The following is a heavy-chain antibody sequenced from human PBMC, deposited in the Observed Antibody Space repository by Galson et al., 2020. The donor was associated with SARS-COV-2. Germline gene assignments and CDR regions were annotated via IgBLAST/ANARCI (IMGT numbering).Heavy chain of an antibody. CDR3: ARDRILTGSFDY. CDR1: GFTFSRFD. D-gene: IGHD3-9*01. Sequence: GESLKISCVASGFTFSRFDMHWVRQAPGKGLVWVSRLNSDGISAFYADSVEGRFTISRDNAKNTLYLQMNSLRAEDTAVYYCARDRILTGSFDYWGQGTLVTVSS. CDR2: LNSDGISA. J-gene: IGHJ4*02. V-gene: IGHV3-74*01.